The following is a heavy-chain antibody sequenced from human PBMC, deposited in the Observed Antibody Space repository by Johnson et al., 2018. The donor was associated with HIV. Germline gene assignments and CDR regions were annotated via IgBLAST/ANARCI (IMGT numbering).Heavy chain of an antibody. CDR3: ARGGYNWNDFLNDAFDM. D-gene: IGHD1-1*01. V-gene: IGHV3-11*04. J-gene: IGHJ3*02. CDR1: GFSISDYY. Sequence: QVQLVESGGGLVKPGGSLRLSCAASGFSISDYYMSWIRQAPGKGLEWISYIGRSGTTIYYAYSVKGRFTISRDNTKNSLYLQMNSLRAEDTAVYYCARGGYNWNDFLNDAFDMWGQGTVVTVSS. CDR2: IGRSGTTI.